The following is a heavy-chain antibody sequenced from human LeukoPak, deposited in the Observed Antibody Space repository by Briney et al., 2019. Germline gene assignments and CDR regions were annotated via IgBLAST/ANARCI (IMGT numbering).Heavy chain of an antibody. D-gene: IGHD2-15*01. V-gene: IGHV4-61*01. CDR2: VYSSGST. CDR1: GGSVSTTNYY. Sequence: PSETLSLTCSVSGGSVSTTNYYWSWIRQPPGKGLEWIGYVYSSGSTKYNPSLKSPVTISLDTSKSQFSLKLNSVTAADTAVYYCARGTYCSGGTCYSSNWFDPWGQGTLVTVSS. CDR3: ARGTYCSGGTCYSSNWFDP. J-gene: IGHJ5*02.